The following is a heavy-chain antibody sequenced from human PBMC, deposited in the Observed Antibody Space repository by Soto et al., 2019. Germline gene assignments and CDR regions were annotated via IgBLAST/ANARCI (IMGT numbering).Heavy chain of an antibody. D-gene: IGHD2-8*01. Sequence: GVSLRLSCAASGFTFSSYGMHWVRQAPGKGLEWVAVISYDGSNKYYADSVKGRFTISRDNSKNTLYLQMNSLRAEDTAVYYCAKNFPTPIVLMVYAIDYWGQGTLVTVSS. CDR2: ISYDGSNK. CDR1: GFTFSSYG. CDR3: AKNFPTPIVLMVYAIDY. V-gene: IGHV3-30*18. J-gene: IGHJ4*02.